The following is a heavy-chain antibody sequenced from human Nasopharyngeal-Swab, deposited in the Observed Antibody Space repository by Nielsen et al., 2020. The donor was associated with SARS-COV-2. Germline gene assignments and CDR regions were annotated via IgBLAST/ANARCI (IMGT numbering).Heavy chain of an antibody. Sequence: VRQAPGKGLEWVAVIWYDGSNKYYADSVKGRFTISRDNSKNTLYLQMNSLRAEDTAVYYCARRGPKGYPLYYGMDVWGQGTTVTVSS. CDR3: ARRGPKGYPLYYGMDV. V-gene: IGHV3-33*01. D-gene: IGHD3-16*02. J-gene: IGHJ6*02. CDR2: IWYDGSNK.